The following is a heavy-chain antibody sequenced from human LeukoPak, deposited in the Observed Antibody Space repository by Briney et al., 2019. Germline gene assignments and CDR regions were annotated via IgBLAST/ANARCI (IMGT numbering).Heavy chain of an antibody. CDR1: GFSFSGFD. CDR3: ARDSVWFGDLLN. J-gene: IGHJ4*02. CDR2: IGTSVNAI. Sequence: GGSLRLSCAASGFSFSGFDMNWVRQAPGQGLESIAHIGTSVNAIYYADSVKGRFTISRDSARDSLFLQMDSLRVEDTAVYYCARDSVWFGDLLNWGQGALVIVST. V-gene: IGHV3-48*03. D-gene: IGHD3-10*01.